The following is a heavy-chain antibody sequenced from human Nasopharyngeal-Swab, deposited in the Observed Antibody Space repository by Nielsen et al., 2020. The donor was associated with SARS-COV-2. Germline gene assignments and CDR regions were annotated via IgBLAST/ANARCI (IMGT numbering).Heavy chain of an antibody. CDR1: GFTFSSYS. J-gene: IGHJ6*02. Sequence: GESLKISCAASGFTFSSYSMNWVRQAPGKGLEWVSSISSSSSYIYYADSVKGRFTISRDNAKNSLYLQMNSLRAEDTAVYYCARDRYCSSTSCYELNYYYGMDVWGQGTTVTVSS. CDR2: ISSSSSYI. D-gene: IGHD2-2*01. V-gene: IGHV3-21*01. CDR3: ARDRYCSSTSCYELNYYYGMDV.